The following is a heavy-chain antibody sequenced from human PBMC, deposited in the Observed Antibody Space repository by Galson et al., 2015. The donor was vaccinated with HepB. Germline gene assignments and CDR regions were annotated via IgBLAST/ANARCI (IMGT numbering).Heavy chain of an antibody. CDR3: ARLRGPGPDLTYWDS. J-gene: IGHJ4*02. D-gene: IGHD1-14*01. Sequence: SLRLSCAASGFAFSTYPMHWVRQAPGKGLEWVSVISFDGSNQHHADSVKGRFTISRDNSKRTVNLQMNSLRVEDTAVYYCARLRGPGPDLTYWDSWGQGTLVTVSS. CDR1: GFAFSTYP. CDR2: ISFDGSNQ. V-gene: IGHV3-30*04.